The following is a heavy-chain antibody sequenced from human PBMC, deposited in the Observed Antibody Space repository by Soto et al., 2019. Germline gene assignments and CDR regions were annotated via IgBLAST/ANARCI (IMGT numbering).Heavy chain of an antibody. CDR3: ARDLWGYCGTDCYPLDV. CDR2: IYYSGST. CDR1: GGSISSYY. D-gene: IGHD2-21*02. V-gene: IGHV4-59*12. Sequence: SETLSLTCTVSGGSISSYYWSWIRQPPGKGLEWIGYIYYSGSTNYNPSLKSRVTISVDTSKNQFSLKLSSVTDADTAVYYYARDLWGYCGTDCYPLDVWGQGTTVTVSS. J-gene: IGHJ6*02.